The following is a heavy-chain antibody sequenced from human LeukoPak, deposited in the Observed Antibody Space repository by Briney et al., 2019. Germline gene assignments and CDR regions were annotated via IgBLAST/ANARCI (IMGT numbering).Heavy chain of an antibody. J-gene: IGHJ4*02. V-gene: IGHV3-53*04. CDR3: ARTYYDFWSGPIGKVVSIFDY. D-gene: IGHD3-3*01. Sequence: PGGSLRLSCAASGFTVSSNYMSWVRQAPGKGLEWVSVIYSGGSTYYADSVKGRFTISRHNSKNTLYLQMNSLRAEDTAVYYCARTYYDFWSGPIGKVVSIFDYWGQGTLVTVSS. CDR2: IYSGGST. CDR1: GFTVSSNY.